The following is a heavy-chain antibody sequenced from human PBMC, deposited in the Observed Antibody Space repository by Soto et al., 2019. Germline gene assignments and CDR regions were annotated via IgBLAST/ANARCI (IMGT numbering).Heavy chain of an antibody. Sequence: QVQLQESGPGLVKPSETLSLTCTVSGGSISSYSWSWIRQPPGKGLEWIGYLYYSGSTNYNPSLKSRATISLDTSNNQFSLKLSSVTAADTALYYCARRMSNTWLNSWFDPWGQGTLVTVSS. D-gene: IGHD6-13*01. V-gene: IGHV4-59*08. CDR2: LYYSGST. CDR1: GGSISSYS. CDR3: ARRMSNTWLNSWFDP. J-gene: IGHJ5*02.